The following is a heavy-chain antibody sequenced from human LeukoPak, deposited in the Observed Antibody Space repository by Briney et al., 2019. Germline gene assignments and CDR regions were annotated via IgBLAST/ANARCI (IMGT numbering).Heavy chain of an antibody. CDR3: ARDGGYYSSSWYYDY. Sequence: GRSLRLSCAASGFTFGSYGMHWVRHAPGKGLEWVAVIWYDGSNKYYADSVKGRFTISRDNSKNTLYLQTNSLRAEDTAVYYCARDGGYYSSSWYYDYWGQGTLVTVSS. J-gene: IGHJ4*02. CDR1: GFTFGSYG. V-gene: IGHV3-33*01. D-gene: IGHD6-13*01. CDR2: IWYDGSNK.